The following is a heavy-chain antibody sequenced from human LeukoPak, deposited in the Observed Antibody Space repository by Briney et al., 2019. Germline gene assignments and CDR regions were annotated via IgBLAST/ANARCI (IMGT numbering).Heavy chain of an antibody. CDR2: INHSGST. V-gene: IGHV4-34*01. Sequence: SETLSLTCAVYGGSFSGYYWSWIRQPPGKGLEWIGEINHSGSTNYNPSLKSRVTISVDTSKNQFSLKLSSVTAADTAVYYCARRLRRGYCSGGSCYLDYWGQGTLVTVSS. D-gene: IGHD2-15*01. J-gene: IGHJ4*02. CDR3: ARRLRRGYCSGGSCYLDY. CDR1: GGSFSGYY.